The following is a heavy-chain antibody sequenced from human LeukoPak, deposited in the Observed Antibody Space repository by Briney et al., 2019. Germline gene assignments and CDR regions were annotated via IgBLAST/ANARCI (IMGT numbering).Heavy chain of an antibody. CDR3: ARHLRDSSGYRPYYFDY. J-gene: IGHJ4*02. CDR1: GGSISSSSYY. D-gene: IGHD3-22*01. V-gene: IGHV4-39*01. Sequence: SETLSLTCTVPGGSISSSSYYWGWIRQPPGKGLEWIGSIYYSGSTYCNPYLKSRVTISVDTSKNQFSLKLSSVTAADTAVYYCARHLRDSSGYRPYYFDYWGQGTLVTVSS. CDR2: IYYSGST.